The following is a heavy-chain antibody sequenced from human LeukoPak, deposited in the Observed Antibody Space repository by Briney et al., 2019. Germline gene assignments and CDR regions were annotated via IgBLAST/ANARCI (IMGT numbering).Heavy chain of an antibody. D-gene: IGHD5/OR15-5a*01. CDR3: AKDAYSVYPDAFDF. Sequence: GGSLRLSCAASGFIFSNYAMSWVRQAPGRGLEWVSTFSRGGSTTYYADSVKGRFTISGDNSRSTLYLQMNSLRAGDTAVYYCAKDAYSVYPDAFDFWGQGTMVTVSS. CDR1: GFIFSNYA. J-gene: IGHJ3*01. V-gene: IGHV3-23*01. CDR2: FSRGGSTT.